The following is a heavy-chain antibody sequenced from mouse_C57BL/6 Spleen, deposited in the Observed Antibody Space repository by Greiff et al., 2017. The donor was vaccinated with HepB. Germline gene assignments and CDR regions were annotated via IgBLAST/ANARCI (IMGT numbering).Heavy chain of an antibody. D-gene: IGHD1-1*01. Sequence: EVQLVESGGGLVKPGGSLKLSCAASGFTFSDYGMHWVRQAPEKGLEWVAYISSGSSTIYYADTVKGRFTISRDNAKNTLFLQMTSLRSEDTAMYYCAKGGLLRYYYAMDYWGQGTSVTVSS. CDR2: ISSGSSTI. V-gene: IGHV5-17*01. CDR3: AKGGLLRYYYAMDY. CDR1: GFTFSDYG. J-gene: IGHJ4*01.